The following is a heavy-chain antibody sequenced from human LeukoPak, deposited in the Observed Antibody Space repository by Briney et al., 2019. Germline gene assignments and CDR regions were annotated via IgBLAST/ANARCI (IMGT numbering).Heavy chain of an antibody. CDR1: GASIRNSAYY. D-gene: IGHD6-13*01. CDR2: IYYNGDT. Sequence: SETLSLTCSVSGASIRNSAYYWGWIRQSPGKGLEWIGSIYYNGDTYYNLSLKSRVTISVDTAKNQFSLKLSSVTAADTAVYYCARDLYSSRTNDAFVIWGQGTMVTVSS. CDR3: ARDLYSSRTNDAFVI. V-gene: IGHV4-39*07. J-gene: IGHJ3*02.